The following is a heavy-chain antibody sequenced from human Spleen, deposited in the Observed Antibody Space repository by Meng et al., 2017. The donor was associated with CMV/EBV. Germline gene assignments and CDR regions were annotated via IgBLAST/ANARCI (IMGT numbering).Heavy chain of an antibody. CDR1: GVTFSSYA. CDR2: ISGSGGST. Sequence: EVQLLESGGGLVQPGGSLRLSWSASGVTFSSYAMSWVRQAPGKGLEWVSAISGSGGSTYYADSVKGRFTISRDNSKNTLYLQMNSLRAEDTAVYYCAKGSMITFGGVIVAWGPGTLVTVYS. J-gene: IGHJ5*02. D-gene: IGHD3-16*02. V-gene: IGHV3-23*01. CDR3: AKGSMITFGGVIVA.